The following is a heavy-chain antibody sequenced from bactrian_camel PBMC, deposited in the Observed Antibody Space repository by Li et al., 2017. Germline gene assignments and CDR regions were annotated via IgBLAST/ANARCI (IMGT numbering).Heavy chain of an antibody. V-gene: IGHV3S26*01. D-gene: IGHD3*01. J-gene: IGHJ4*01. CDR3: AADSPTARADVRTLYAMY. CDR2: IDSDGVT. CDR1: GYPSSSFC. Sequence: VQLVESGGGSVQAGGSLRLSCTASGYPSSSFCMGWFRQVPGKEREGVAVIDSDGVTSYAESVKGRFTISKANAKDTLYLQMNNLKPEDTGVYYCAADSPTARADVRTLYAMYLGQGTQVTVS.